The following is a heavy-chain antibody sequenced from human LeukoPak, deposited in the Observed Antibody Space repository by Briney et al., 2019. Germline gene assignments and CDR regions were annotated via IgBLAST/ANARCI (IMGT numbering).Heavy chain of an antibody. CDR2: INPSGGST. CDR3: ARRVQSTGVFDY. CDR1: GYTFTSYY. J-gene: IGHJ4*02. V-gene: IGHV1-46*01. Sequence: ASVKVSCKASGYTFTSYYMHWVRQAPGQGLEWMGIINPSGGSTSYAQKFQGRVTMTRDTSTSTVYRELSRLGSDDTAVYYCARRVQSTGVFDYWGQGTLVTVSS. D-gene: IGHD2-8*02.